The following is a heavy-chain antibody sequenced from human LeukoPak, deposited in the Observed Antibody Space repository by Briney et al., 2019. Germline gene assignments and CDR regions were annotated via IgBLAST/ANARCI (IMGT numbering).Heavy chain of an antibody. CDR2: VDTSGST. CDR3: VAYGDSWFEY. V-gene: IGHV4-4*07. CDR1: GGSISSYY. J-gene: IGHJ4*02. Sequence: SETLSLTCTVSGGSISSYYWAWIRQSAGKGLDWIGRVDTSGSTKYNPSLRSRVGMSTDTSRNLLSLRLSSVAAADTAVYYCVAYGDSWFEYWGQGAQVTVSS. D-gene: IGHD6-13*01.